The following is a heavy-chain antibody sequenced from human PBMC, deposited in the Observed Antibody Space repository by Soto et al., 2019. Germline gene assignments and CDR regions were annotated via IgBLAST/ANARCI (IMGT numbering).Heavy chain of an antibody. CDR2: ISAYDGNT. CDR3: ARGGYYDSSGSRNYYYYGMNV. J-gene: IGHJ6*02. Sequence: QAQLVQSGAEVKKPGASVKVPCKASGYTFTSYGINWVRQAPGQGLEWLGWISAYDGNTKYAQSVQGRVSMTTDTSTKTAYMELRSLRSDDTAMYYCARGGYYDSSGSRNYYYYGMNVWGQGTTVSVSS. CDR1: GYTFTSYG. D-gene: IGHD3-22*01. V-gene: IGHV1-18*04.